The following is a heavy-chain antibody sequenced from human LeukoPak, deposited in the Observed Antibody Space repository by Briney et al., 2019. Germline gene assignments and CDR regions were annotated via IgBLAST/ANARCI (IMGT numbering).Heavy chain of an antibody. J-gene: IGHJ4*02. D-gene: IGHD1-26*01. CDR1: GGSLSSYY. CDR2: IYYSGST. V-gene: IGHV4-59*01. CDR3: AAYSGSSRIRGFDY. Sequence: PSETLSLTCTVSGGSLSSYYWSWIRQPPGRGLEWIGYIYYSGSTNYNPSLKSRVTISVDTSKNQFSLKLSSVTAADTAVYYCAAYSGSSRIRGFDYWGQGTLVTVSS.